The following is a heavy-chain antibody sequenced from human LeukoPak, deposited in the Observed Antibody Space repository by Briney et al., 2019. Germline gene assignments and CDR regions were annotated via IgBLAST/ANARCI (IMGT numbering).Heavy chain of an antibody. CDR1: GGSISSGGYY. J-gene: IGHJ4*02. CDR3: ARGVTMIEYYFDY. D-gene: IGHD3-22*01. V-gene: IGHV4-31*03. CDR2: IYYSGST. Sequence: SQTLSLTCTVSGGSISSGGYYWSWIRQYPGKGLEWIGYIYYSGSTYYNPSLKGRITISVDTSKNQFSLKLNSVTAADTAVYYCARGVTMIEYYFDYWDQGTLVTVSS.